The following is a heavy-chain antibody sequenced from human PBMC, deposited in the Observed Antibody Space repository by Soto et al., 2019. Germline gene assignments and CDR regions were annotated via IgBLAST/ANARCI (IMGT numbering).Heavy chain of an antibody. D-gene: IGHD3-22*01. CDR1: GYSFTSYW. CDR2: IYPGDSDT. J-gene: IGHJ4*02. CDR3: ARHSYYYDSSGPKLSSLYYFDY. Sequence: PGESLKISCKGSGYSFTSYWIGWVRQMPGKGLEWMGIIYPGDSDTRYSPSFQGQVTISADKSISTAYLQWSSLKASDTAMYYCARHSYYYDSSGPKLSSLYYFDYWGQGTLVTVSS. V-gene: IGHV5-51*01.